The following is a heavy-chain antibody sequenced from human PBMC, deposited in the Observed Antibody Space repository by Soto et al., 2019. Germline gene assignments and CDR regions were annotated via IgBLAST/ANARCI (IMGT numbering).Heavy chain of an antibody. Sequence: SETLSLTCTVSGGSISRGGYYWSWIRQHPGKGLEWIGYIYYSGSTYYNPSLKSRVTISVDTSRNQFSLKLSSVTAADTAVYYCAREPTSSTRSFDYWGQGPLVTDTS. CDR3: AREPTSSTRSFDY. D-gene: IGHD2-2*01. J-gene: IGHJ4*02. CDR1: GGSISRGGYY. V-gene: IGHV4-31*03. CDR2: IYYSGST.